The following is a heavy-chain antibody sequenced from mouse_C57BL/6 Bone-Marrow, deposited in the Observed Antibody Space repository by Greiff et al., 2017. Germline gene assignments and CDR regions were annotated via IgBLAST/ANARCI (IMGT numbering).Heavy chain of an antibody. Sequence: QLQQSGPELVKPGASVKISCKASGYTFTDYYINWVKQRPGQGLEWIGWIYPGSGNTKYNEKFEGKATLTVDTSSSTDYIQLSSVTSEDSAVDFCARGEGKLFAYWGQGTLVTVSA. CDR1: GYTFTDYY. CDR3: ARGEGKLFAY. J-gene: IGHJ3*01. CDR2: IYPGSGNT. V-gene: IGHV1-84*01.